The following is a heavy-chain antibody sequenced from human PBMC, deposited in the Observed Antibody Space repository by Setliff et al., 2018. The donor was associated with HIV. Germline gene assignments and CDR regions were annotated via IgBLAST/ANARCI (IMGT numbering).Heavy chain of an antibody. CDR1: GFTFSSYA. CDR3: ARDASISSPYDAFDI. D-gene: IGHD6-6*01. Sequence: PGESLKISCAASGFTFSSYATHWVRQAPGKGLEYVSSISSNGGNTYYASSLKGRFTISRDNSKNTLYLQMGSLRAEDMAVYYCARDASISSPYDAFDIWGQGTMVTVSS. V-gene: IGHV3-64*01. J-gene: IGHJ3*02. CDR2: ISSNGGNT.